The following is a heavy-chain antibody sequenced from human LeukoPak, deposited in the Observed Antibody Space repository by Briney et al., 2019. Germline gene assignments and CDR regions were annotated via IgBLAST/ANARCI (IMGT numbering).Heavy chain of an antibody. D-gene: IGHD1-26*01. CDR3: ARRHLPVESTGRDDY. V-gene: IGHV3-74*01. Sequence: PGGSLRLSCAVSGFTFSSHWMHWVRQAPGKGLVWVSRINGDGSRTTYAESVKGRFTISRDNAKNTLHLQMNSLRAEDTAVYYCARRHLPVESTGRDDYWGQGTLVTVSS. CDR2: INGDGSRT. J-gene: IGHJ4*02. CDR1: GFTFSSHW.